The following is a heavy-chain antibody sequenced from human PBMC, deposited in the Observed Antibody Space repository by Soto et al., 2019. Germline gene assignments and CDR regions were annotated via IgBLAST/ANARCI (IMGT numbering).Heavy chain of an antibody. V-gene: IGHV3-30*18. J-gene: IGHJ6*02. CDR2: ISFAGSNK. CDR1: GCTISNYG. Sequence: GGSLRLSGAASGCTISNYGMHCVRQAPGTGLECVSLISFAGSNKYYGDSVKGRFTISRDNSKNTLFLQMKSLRAGDTAVYYCAKHSPRGGFLTTGNTHGRHXWRRVSTATVP. D-gene: IGHD3-9*01. CDR3: AKHSPRGGFLTTGNTHGRHX.